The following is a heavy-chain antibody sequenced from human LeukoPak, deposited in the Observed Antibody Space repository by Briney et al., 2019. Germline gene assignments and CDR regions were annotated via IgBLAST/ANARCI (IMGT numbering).Heavy chain of an antibody. CDR1: GGSISSSSYS. D-gene: IGHD3-22*01. V-gene: IGHV4-39*07. CDR2: IYYSGST. J-gene: IGHJ4*02. CDR3: VSGIGGVVVVIAH. Sequence: SETLSLTCTVSGGSISSSSYSWGWIRQPPGKGLEWIGSIYYSGSTYYNPSLKSRVTISVDTSKNQFSLKLSSVTAADTAVYYCVSGIGGVVVVIAHWGQGTLVTVSS.